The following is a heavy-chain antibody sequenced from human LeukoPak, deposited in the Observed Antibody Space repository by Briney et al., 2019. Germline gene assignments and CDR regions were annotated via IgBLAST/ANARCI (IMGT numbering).Heavy chain of an antibody. J-gene: IGHJ5*02. D-gene: IGHD5-18*01. Sequence: SETLSLTCTVSGGSISSYYWSWIRQPPGKGLEWIGHIYYSGSTNYNPSLKSRVTISVDTSKIQFSLKLSSVTAADTAVYYCARIGRVGYNYGMSHWFDPWGQGTLVTVSS. CDR3: ARIGRVGYNYGMSHWFDP. V-gene: IGHV4-59*01. CDR1: GGSISSYY. CDR2: IYYSGST.